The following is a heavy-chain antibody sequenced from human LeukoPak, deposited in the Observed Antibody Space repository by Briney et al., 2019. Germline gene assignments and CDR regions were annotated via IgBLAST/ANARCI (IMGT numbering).Heavy chain of an antibody. J-gene: IGHJ5*02. V-gene: IGHV4-59*01. CDR1: GGSISSYY. CDR3: ARDARTHRAYYYDSSGYSNWFDP. D-gene: IGHD3-22*01. Sequence: SETLSLTCTVSGGSISSYYWSWIRQPPGKGLEWIGYIYYSGSTNYNPSLKSRVTISVDTSKNQFSLKLSSVTAAGTAVYYCARDARTHRAYYYDSSGYSNWFDPWGQGTLVTVSS. CDR2: IYYSGST.